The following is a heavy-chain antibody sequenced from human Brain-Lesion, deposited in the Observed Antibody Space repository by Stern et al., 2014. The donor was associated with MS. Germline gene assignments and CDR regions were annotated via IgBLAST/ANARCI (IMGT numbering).Heavy chain of an antibody. CDR2: ITWDGGST. J-gene: IGHJ4*02. V-gene: IGHV3-43D*03. CDR1: GFTFDDYA. CDR3: AGGLGF. Sequence: EVHLVESGGVVVQPGGSLRLSCAASGFTFDDYAMHWVRQAPGKGLEWVSLITWDGGSTSYTDSVKGRSSISRDNRKSFLYLQMNSLRPEDTALYYCAGGLGFWGRGTLVTVSS. D-gene: IGHD2-21*01.